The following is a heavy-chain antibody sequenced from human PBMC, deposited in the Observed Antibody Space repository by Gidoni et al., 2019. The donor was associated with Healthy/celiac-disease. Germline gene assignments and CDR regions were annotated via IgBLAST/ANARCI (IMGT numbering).Heavy chain of an antibody. V-gene: IGHV1-8*01. Sequence: QVQLVQSGAEVKQPGASVTVSCQASGYTFTSYDINWVRQATGQGLEWMGWMNPNSGNTGYAQKFQGRVTMTRNTSISTAYMELSSLRSEDTAVYYCARFTKYSSGPQRMDVWGQGTTVTVSS. CDR2: MNPNSGNT. D-gene: IGHD6-19*01. CDR1: GYTFTSYD. CDR3: ARFTKYSSGPQRMDV. J-gene: IGHJ6*02.